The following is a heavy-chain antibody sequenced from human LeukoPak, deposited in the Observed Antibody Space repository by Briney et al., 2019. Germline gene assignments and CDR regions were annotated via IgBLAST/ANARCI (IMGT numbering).Heavy chain of an antibody. CDR1: GLTFSDYY. D-gene: IGHD2-2*03. V-gene: IGHV3-11*04. Sequence: GGSLRLSCAASGLTFSDYYMSWIRQAPGKGLEWVSYISSSGSTIYYADSVKGRFTISRDNAKNSLYLQMNSLRAEDTAVYYCARVGYWSFVYFDYGGQGTLVTVSS. CDR2: ISSSGSTI. CDR3: ARVGYWSFVYFDY. J-gene: IGHJ4*02.